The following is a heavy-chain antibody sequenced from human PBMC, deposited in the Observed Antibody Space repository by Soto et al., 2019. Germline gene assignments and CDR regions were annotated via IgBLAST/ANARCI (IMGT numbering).Heavy chain of an antibody. Sequence: EVQLLESGGGLVQTGGSLRLSCAASGFTFSSYAMDWVRQSSGKGLEWVSYVSGSGRSTYYADSVKGRFTISRDNSKNMVFLQMISLIAEDTSVYYCARDLGDQYDFWSDYPAAVDFWGQGTQVTVSS. D-gene: IGHD3-3*01. V-gene: IGHV3-23*01. CDR2: VSGSGRST. CDR3: ARDLGDQYDFWSDYPAAVDF. CDR1: GFTFSSYA. J-gene: IGHJ4*02.